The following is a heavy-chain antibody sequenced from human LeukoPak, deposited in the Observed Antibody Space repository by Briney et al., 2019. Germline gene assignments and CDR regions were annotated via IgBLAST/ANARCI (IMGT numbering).Heavy chain of an antibody. V-gene: IGHV3-9*01. Sequence: QAGGSLRPSCAASGFTFSSYGMPWVRQAPGKGLEWVSGISWNSGSIGYADSVKGRFTISRDNAKNSLYLQMNSLRAEDTALYYCAKGHEPLGYCSGGSCYYFDYWGQGTLVTVSS. J-gene: IGHJ4*02. D-gene: IGHD2-15*01. CDR3: AKGHEPLGYCSGGSCYYFDY. CDR2: ISWNSGSI. CDR1: GFTFSSYG.